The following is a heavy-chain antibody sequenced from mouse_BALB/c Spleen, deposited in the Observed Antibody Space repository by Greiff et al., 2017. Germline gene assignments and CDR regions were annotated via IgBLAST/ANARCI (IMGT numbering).Heavy chain of an antibody. D-gene: IGHD1-1*01. V-gene: IGHV6-6*02. J-gene: IGHJ4*01. CDR1: GFTFSNYW. CDR3: TRPVITTVVATKAMDY. CDR2: IRLKSNNYAT. Sequence: EVKVVESGGGLVQPGGSMKLSCVASGFTFSNYWMNWVRQSPEKGLEWVAEIRLKSNNYATHYAESVKGRFTISRDDSKSSVYLQMNNLRAEDTGIYYCTRPVITTVVATKAMDYWGQGTSVTVSS.